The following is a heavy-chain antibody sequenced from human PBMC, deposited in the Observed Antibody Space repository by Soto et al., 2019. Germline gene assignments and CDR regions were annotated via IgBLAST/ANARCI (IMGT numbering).Heavy chain of an antibody. CDR1: GFTFSSYG. Sequence: GGSLRLSCAASGFTFSSYGMHWVRQAPGKGLEWVAVISYDGSNKYYADSVKGRFTISRDNSKNTLYLQMNSLRAEDTAVYYCAKLYDSSGYLVYWGQGTLVTVSS. V-gene: IGHV3-30*18. CDR3: AKLYDSSGYLVY. J-gene: IGHJ4*02. D-gene: IGHD3-22*01. CDR2: ISYDGSNK.